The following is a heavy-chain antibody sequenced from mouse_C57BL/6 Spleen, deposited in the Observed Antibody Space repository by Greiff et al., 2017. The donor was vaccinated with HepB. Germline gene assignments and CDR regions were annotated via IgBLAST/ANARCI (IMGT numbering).Heavy chain of an antibody. V-gene: IGHV5-4*01. CDR3: ARVGYYGSSRYFDY. Sequence: EVQVVESGGGLVKPGGSLKLSCAASGFTFSSYAMSWVRQTPEKRLEWVATISDGGSYTYYPDNVKGRFTISRDNAKNNLYLQMSHLKSEDTAMYYCARVGYYGSSRYFDYWGQGTTLTVSS. CDR1: GFTFSSYA. CDR2: ISDGGSYT. D-gene: IGHD1-1*01. J-gene: IGHJ2*01.